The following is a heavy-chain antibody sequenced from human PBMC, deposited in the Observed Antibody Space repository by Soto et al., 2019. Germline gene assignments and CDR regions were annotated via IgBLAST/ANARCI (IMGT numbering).Heavy chain of an antibody. D-gene: IGHD6-13*01. J-gene: IGHJ4*02. CDR3: ARDQLYSSSWSDY. CDR2: IGYDGSNK. Sequence: QVQLVESGGGVVQPGRSLRLSCAASGFTFSSYGMPWVRQAPGKGLEWVAVIGYDGSNKYYADSVKGRFTISRDNSKNTLYLQMNSLRAEDTAVYYCARDQLYSSSWSDYWGQGTLVTVSS. CDR1: GFTFSSYG. V-gene: IGHV3-33*01.